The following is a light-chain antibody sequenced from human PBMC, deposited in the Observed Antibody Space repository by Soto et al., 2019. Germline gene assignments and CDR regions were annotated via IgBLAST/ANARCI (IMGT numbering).Light chain of an antibody. V-gene: IGLV2-14*01. Sequence: QSVLTQPASVSGSPGQSITISCTGTSSDVGGYNYVSWYQQHPGKAPKLMIYEDSNRPSGVSNRFSGSKSGNTASLTISGLQAEDEADYYCSSYTSSSTRVFGGGTKLTVL. CDR3: SSYTSSSTRV. CDR1: SSDVGGYNY. J-gene: IGLJ3*02. CDR2: EDS.